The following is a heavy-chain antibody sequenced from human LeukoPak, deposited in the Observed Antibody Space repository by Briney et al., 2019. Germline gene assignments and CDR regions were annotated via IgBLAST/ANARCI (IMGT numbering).Heavy chain of an antibody. D-gene: IGHD3-22*01. CDR1: GFTFSSYS. Sequence: GGSLRLSCAASGFTFSSYSMNWVRQAPGKGLEWVSSISSSSSYIYYAGSVKGRFTISRDDAKNSLYLQMNSLRAEDTAVYYCARDFDRGYSWGQGTLVTVSS. CDR2: ISSSSSYI. V-gene: IGHV3-21*01. CDR3: ARDFDRGYS. J-gene: IGHJ4*02.